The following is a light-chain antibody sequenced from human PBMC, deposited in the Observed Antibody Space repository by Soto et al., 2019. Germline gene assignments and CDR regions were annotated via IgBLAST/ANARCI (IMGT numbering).Light chain of an antibody. Sequence: DIQMTQSPSSVSASVGDRITITCRASQGISSYLAWYQQKPGKAPKVLINAASTLQSGVPSRFSGSGSGTEFTLTISSLQPDDFATYYCQHYNSYSEALGQGTKWIS. V-gene: IGKV1-9*01. J-gene: IGKJ1*01. CDR2: AAS. CDR1: QGISSY. CDR3: QHYNSYSEA.